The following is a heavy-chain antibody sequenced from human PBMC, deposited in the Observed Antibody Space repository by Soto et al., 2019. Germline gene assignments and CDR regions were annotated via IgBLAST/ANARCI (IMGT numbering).Heavy chain of an antibody. CDR3: ARSELGYYDFAMDV. CDR2: MNPNSGNT. D-gene: IGHD3-3*01. V-gene: IGHV1-8*01. CDR1: GYTFTSYD. J-gene: IGHJ6*02. Sequence: SSVQVSCKASGYTFTSYDINWVRQATGQGLEWMGWMNPNSGNTGYAQKFQGRVTMTRNTSISTAYMELSSLRSEDTAVYYCARSELGYYDFAMDVWGQGSTVTV.